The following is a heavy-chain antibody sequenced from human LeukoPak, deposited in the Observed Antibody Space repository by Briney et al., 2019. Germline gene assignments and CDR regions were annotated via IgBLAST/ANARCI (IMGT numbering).Heavy chain of an antibody. Sequence: GGSLRLSCAASGFTFSSYGMHWVRQAPGKGLEWVAFIRYDGSNKYYADSVKGRFTISRDNSKNTLYLQMNSLRAEDTAVYYCAKGEGFRAGYCSSTSCQRAFDIWGQGTMVTVSS. CDR1: GFTFSSYG. V-gene: IGHV3-30*02. CDR2: IRYDGSNK. J-gene: IGHJ3*02. CDR3: AKGEGFRAGYCSSTSCQRAFDI. D-gene: IGHD2-2*01.